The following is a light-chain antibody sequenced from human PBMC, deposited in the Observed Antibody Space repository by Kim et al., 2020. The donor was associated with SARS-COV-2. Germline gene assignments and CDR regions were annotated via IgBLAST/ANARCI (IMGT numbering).Light chain of an antibody. CDR3: QQYDRPPYT. V-gene: IGKV3-20*01. Sequence: LSPGYRAPLACRASQSVACNHLAWLQQNPGQAPRLLIYGTSSRAPAIPDRFSASGSGTDFTLTISRLEPEDFAIYYCQQYDRPPYTFGQGTKLEI. CDR1: QSVACNH. J-gene: IGKJ2*01. CDR2: GTS.